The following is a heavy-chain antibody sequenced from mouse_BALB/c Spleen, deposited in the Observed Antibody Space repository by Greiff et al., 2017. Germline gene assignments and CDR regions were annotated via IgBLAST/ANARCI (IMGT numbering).Heavy chain of an antibody. CDR3: ARAYYYGSNPFAY. CDR2: IWAGGST. Sequence: VQRVESGPGLVAPSQSLSITCTVSGFSLTSYGVHWVRQPPGKGLEWLGVIWAGGSTNYNSALMSRLSISKDNSKYQVFLKMNSLQTDDTAMYYCARAYYYGSNPFAYWGQGTLVTVSA. J-gene: IGHJ3*01. V-gene: IGHV2-9*02. D-gene: IGHD1-1*01. CDR1: GFSLTSYG.